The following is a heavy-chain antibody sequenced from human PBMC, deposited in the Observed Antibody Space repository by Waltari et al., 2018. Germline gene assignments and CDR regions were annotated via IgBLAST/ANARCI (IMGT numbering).Heavy chain of an antibody. Sequence: EVQLVESGGGLVQPGGSLRLSCVDSGFTFSNFWMHWVHQAPGKGLVWVSRIKSDGSSARYADSVKGRFTISRDNSKNTLYLQMNSLRAEDTAVYYCARDISILSFDYWGQGTLVTVSS. D-gene: IGHD1-20*01. CDR3: ARDISILSFDY. J-gene: IGHJ4*02. CDR1: GFTFSNFW. CDR2: IKSDGSSA. V-gene: IGHV3-74*01.